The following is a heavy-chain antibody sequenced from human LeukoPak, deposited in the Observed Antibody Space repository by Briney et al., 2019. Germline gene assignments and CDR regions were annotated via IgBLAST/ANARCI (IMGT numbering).Heavy chain of an antibody. CDR1: GGSFSGYY. V-gene: IGHV4-34*01. CDR2: INHSGST. D-gene: IGHD3-9*01. J-gene: IGHJ5*02. Sequence: SETLSLTCAVYGGSFSGYYWSWIRQPPGKGLEWIGEINHSGSTNYNPSLKSRFTISVDTPKNQFSLKLSSVTAADTAVYYCARSLNYDILTGYPRGGLFDPWGQGTLVTVSS. CDR3: ARSLNYDILTGYPRGGLFDP.